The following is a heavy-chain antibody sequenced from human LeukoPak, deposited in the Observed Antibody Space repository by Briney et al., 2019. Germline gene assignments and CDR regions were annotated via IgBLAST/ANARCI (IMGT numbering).Heavy chain of an antibody. CDR1: GFTFARHA. CDR2: ISGGGGST. J-gene: IGHJ6*02. CDR3: AKGVVAATNAAYYGMDV. Sequence: PGGSLRLSCAGSGFTFARHALTWVRQAPGMGLEWVSTISGGGGSTHYADSVKGRFTISRDNSKNTLYLQMNSLRPEDTAVYYCAKGVVAATNAAYYGMDVWGQGTTVTVSS. V-gene: IGHV3-23*01. D-gene: IGHD2-15*01.